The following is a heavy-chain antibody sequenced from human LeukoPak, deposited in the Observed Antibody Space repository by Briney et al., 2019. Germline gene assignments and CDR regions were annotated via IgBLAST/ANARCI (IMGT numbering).Heavy chain of an antibody. Sequence: PSETLSLTCTVSGGSISSSSYYWGWIRQPPGKGLECVGSIYYSGSTYYNPSLKSRVTISVDTSKNQFSLKLSSVTAADTAVYYCARPGNPQTSEDYFDYWGQGTLVTVSS. J-gene: IGHJ4*02. CDR3: ARPGNPQTSEDYFDY. CDR2: IYYSGST. V-gene: IGHV4-39*01. CDR1: GGSISSSSYY.